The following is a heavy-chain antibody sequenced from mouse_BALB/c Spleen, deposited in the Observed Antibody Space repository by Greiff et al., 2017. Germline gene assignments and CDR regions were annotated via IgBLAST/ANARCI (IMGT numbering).Heavy chain of an antibody. D-gene: IGHD2-1*01. Sequence: EVQRVESGGDLVKPGGSLKLSCAASGFTFSSYGMSWVRQTPDKRLEWVATISSGGSYTYYPDSVKGRFTISRDNAKNTLYLQMSSLKSEDTAMYYCARHDGNGNYGFAYWGQGTLVTVSA. CDR1: GFTFSSYG. CDR2: ISSGGSYT. V-gene: IGHV5-6*01. J-gene: IGHJ3*01. CDR3: ARHDGNGNYGFAY.